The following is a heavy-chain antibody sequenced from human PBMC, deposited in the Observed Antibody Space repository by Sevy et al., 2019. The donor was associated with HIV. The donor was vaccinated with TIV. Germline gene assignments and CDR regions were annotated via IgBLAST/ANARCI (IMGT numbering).Heavy chain of an antibody. CDR2: LSSDGSTT. CDR1: GFTFSSYW. Sequence: GESLKISCAASGFTFSSYWMNWVRQAPGKGLVWVSRLSSDGSTTIYADSVKGRFTISRDNAKTTLYLQINSLRAEDTAVYYCTGVYDITWNGNYFDYWGQGTLVTVSS. V-gene: IGHV3-74*01. J-gene: IGHJ4*02. CDR3: TGVYDITWNGNYFDY. D-gene: IGHD1-1*01.